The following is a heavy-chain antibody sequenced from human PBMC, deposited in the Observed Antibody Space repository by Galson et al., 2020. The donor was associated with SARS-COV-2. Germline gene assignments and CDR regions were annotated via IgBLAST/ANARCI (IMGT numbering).Heavy chain of an antibody. J-gene: IGHJ4*02. CDR3: ARAVLRTSYYGSGRYYNAYFDY. D-gene: IGHD3-10*01. CDR1: GGSFSSHY. CDR2: INHSGST. Sequence: ETSETLSLTCGVYGGSFSSHYWSWIRQPPGKGLEWIGEINHSGSTNYNPSLKSRVTISVDTSKNEFSLKLSSVTAADTAVYYCARAVLRTSYYGSGRYYNAYFDYWGQGTQVTVSS. V-gene: IGHV4-34*01.